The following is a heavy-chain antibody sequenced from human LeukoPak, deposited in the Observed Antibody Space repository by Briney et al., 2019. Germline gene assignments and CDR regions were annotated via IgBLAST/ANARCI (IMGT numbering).Heavy chain of an antibody. D-gene: IGHD3-10*01. V-gene: IGHV4-39*07. Sequence: SETLSLTCTVSGASISSSRYYWGWIRQPPGKGLEYIGTIYYSGSTYYNPSLKRRVTISIDTSKSQFSLKLNSVTAADTAVYYCARAVGSGSFQTYYYYMDVWGKGTTVTISS. J-gene: IGHJ6*03. CDR1: GASISSSRYY. CDR3: ARAVGSGSFQTYYYYMDV. CDR2: IYYSGST.